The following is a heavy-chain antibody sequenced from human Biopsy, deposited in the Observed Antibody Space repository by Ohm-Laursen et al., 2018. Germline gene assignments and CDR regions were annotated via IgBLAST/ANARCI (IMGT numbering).Heavy chain of an antibody. CDR1: AGSISSDY. V-gene: IGHV4-59*01. D-gene: IGHD2/OR15-2a*01. CDR3: ARATNSTGWPYYYFYGMDV. J-gene: IGHJ6*02. CDR2: IYYSGST. Sequence: GTLSLTCTVSAGSISSDYWSWIRQTPGQGLEWIGYIYYSGSTNYNPSLKSLVTISVDTSKNQFSLRLNSVTAADTAVYYCARATNSTGWPYYYFYGMDVWGQGTTVTVSS.